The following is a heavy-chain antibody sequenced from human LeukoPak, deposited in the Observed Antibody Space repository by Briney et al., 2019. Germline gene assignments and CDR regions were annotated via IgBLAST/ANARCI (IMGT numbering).Heavy chain of an antibody. Sequence: ASVKVSCKDSGQALTELSMHWVRQARGKGQEWMGGFDAEDGETIYAQKFQGRVTMTEDTSTDTAYMELSSLRSEDTAVYYCATDSPFGVLDYWGQGTLVTVSS. CDR1: GQALTELS. V-gene: IGHV1-24*01. J-gene: IGHJ4*02. CDR3: ATDSPFGVLDY. D-gene: IGHD3-3*01. CDR2: FDAEDGET.